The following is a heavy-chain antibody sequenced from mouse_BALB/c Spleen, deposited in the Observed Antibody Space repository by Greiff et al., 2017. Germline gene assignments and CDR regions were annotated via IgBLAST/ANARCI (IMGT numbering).Heavy chain of an antibody. CDR2: IWAGGST. D-gene: IGHD1-1*01. CDR1: GFSLTSYG. Sequence: VKLVESGPGLVAPSQSLSITCTVSGFSLTSYGVHWVRQPPGKGLEWLGVIWAGGSTNYNSALMSRLSISKDNSKSQVFLKMNSLQTDDTAMYYCAREPYYGSSGDYFDYWGQGTTLTVSS. V-gene: IGHV2-9*02. J-gene: IGHJ2*01. CDR3: AREPYYGSSGDYFDY.